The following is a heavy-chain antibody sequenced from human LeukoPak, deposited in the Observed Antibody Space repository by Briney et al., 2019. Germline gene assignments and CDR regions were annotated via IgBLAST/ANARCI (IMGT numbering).Heavy chain of an antibody. CDR3: ARDGPRIAALGEDFDY. V-gene: IGHV1-46*01. J-gene: IGHJ4*02. CDR2: INPSGGST. D-gene: IGHD6-6*01. CDR1: GYTFTGYY. Sequence: GASVKVSCKASGYTFTGYYMHWVRQAPGQGLEWMGIINPSGGSTSYAQKFQGRVTMTRDTSTCTVYMELSSLRSEDTAVYYCARDGPRIAALGEDFDYWGQGTLVTVSS.